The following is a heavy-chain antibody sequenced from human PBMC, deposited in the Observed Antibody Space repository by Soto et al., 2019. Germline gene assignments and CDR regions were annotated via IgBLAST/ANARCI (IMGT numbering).Heavy chain of an antibody. Sequence: QVQLDQSGAEVKKPGASVKVSCKASGFTFTGHYIHWVRQAPGQGLEWMGWINPNSGGTSYAQKFQGRVTMTRDTSINTAYMELSRLSSADTAVYYCAKSGSFFMPSLGYFDYWGQGTLVTVSS. CDR3: AKSGSFFMPSLGYFDY. CDR2: INPNSGGT. V-gene: IGHV1-2*02. D-gene: IGHD1-26*01. J-gene: IGHJ4*02. CDR1: GFTFTGHY.